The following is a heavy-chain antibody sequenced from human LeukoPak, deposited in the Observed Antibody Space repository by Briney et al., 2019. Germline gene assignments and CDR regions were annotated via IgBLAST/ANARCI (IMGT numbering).Heavy chain of an antibody. CDR1: GFTFSSYS. CDR3: AREVPYGAFDM. V-gene: IGHV3-48*04. D-gene: IGHD2-2*01. Sequence: QPGGSLTLPCPASGFTFSSYSINWVRQAPAKGLEWVSYISSSSSTIYCAESVKGRFPISRDNAKNSLYLQMNSLRAEDTAVYYCAREVPYGAFDMWGQGTMVTVSS. CDR2: ISSSSSTI. J-gene: IGHJ3*02.